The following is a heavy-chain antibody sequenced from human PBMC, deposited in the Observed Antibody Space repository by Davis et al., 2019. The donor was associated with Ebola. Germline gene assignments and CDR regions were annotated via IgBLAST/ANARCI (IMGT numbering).Heavy chain of an antibody. V-gene: IGHV1-46*01. CDR2: INPSGGST. J-gene: IGHJ6*03. Sequence: ASVQVSCKASGYTFTSYYMHWVRQAPGQGLEWMGIINPSGGSTSYAQKFQGRVTMTRDTSTSTVYMELSSLRSEDTAVYYCARSSNPLGYYYYMDVWGKGTTVTVSS. CDR1: GYTFTSYY. D-gene: IGHD4-11*01. CDR3: ARSSNPLGYYYYMDV.